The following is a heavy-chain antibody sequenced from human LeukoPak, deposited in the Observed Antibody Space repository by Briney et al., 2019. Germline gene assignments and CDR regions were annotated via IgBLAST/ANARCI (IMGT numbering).Heavy chain of an antibody. CDR2: ISYDGSNK. CDR1: GFTFSSYA. D-gene: IGHD1-1*01. V-gene: IGHV3-30-3*01. J-gene: IGHJ6*02. CDR3: ARERVKTGTRYYYGMDV. Sequence: GGSLRLSCAASGFTFSSYAMHWVRQAPGKGLEWVAVISYDGSNKYYADSVKGRFTISRDNSKNTLYLQMNSLRAEDTAVYYCARERVKTGTRYYYGMDVWGQGTTVTVSS.